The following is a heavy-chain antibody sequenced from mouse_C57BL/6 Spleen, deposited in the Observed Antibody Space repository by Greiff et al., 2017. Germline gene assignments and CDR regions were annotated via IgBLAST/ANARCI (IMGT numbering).Heavy chain of an antibody. D-gene: IGHD2-4*01. CDR1: GYTFTSYD. J-gene: IGHJ4*01. CDR3: ARGGGYDYDVAMDY. Sequence: QVQLKQSGPELVKPGASVKLSCKASGYTFTSYDINWVKLRPGQGLEWIGWIYPRDGSTKYNEKFKGKATLTVDTSSSTAYMELHSLTSEDSAVYFCARGGGYDYDVAMDYWGQGTSVTVSS. V-gene: IGHV1-85*01. CDR2: IYPRDGST.